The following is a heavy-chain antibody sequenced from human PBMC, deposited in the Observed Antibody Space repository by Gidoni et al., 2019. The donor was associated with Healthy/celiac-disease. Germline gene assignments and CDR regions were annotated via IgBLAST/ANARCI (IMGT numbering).Heavy chain of an antibody. CDR1: GFTFDDYS. V-gene: IGHV3-9*01. J-gene: IGHJ4*02. Sequence: EVQLLESGGGLVQPGRSLRLSCAASGFTFDDYSMHLVRQAPGKGLEWVSGIRWNSGSRGYADSVKGRFTISRDNAKNSLYLQMNSLRAEDTALYYCAKDMGPGYCSGGSCYSSWEFDYWGQGTLVTVSS. D-gene: IGHD2-15*01. CDR3: AKDMGPGYCSGGSCYSSWEFDY. CDR2: IRWNSGSR.